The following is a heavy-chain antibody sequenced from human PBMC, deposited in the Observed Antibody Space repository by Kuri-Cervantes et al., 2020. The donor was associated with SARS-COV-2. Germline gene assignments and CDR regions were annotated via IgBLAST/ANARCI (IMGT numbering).Heavy chain of an antibody. CDR3: ARVGVVPAAINYGMDV. V-gene: IGHV4-4*02. Sequence: SCAVSGGSISSSNWWSWVRQPPGKGLEWIGEIYHSGSTNYNPSLKSRVTISVDKSKNQFSLKLSSVTAADTAVYYCARVGVVPAAINYGMDVWGQGTTVTVSS. CDR1: GGSISSSNW. J-gene: IGHJ6*02. D-gene: IGHD2-2*01. CDR2: IYHSGST.